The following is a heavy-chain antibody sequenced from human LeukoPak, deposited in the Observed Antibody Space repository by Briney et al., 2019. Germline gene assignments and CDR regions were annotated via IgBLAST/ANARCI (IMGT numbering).Heavy chain of an antibody. J-gene: IGHJ5*02. CDR1: GGSFSGYY. CDR2: INHSGST. D-gene: IGHD2-15*01. Sequence: SSETLSLTCAVYGGSFSGYYWSWIRQPPGKGLEWIGEINHSGSTNYNPSLKSRVTISVDTSKNQFSLKLSSVTAADTAVYYCARGNSQIKYCSGGSCYRPFRGVWFDPWGQGTLVTVSS. CDR3: ARGNSQIKYCSGGSCYRPFRGVWFDP. V-gene: IGHV4-34*01.